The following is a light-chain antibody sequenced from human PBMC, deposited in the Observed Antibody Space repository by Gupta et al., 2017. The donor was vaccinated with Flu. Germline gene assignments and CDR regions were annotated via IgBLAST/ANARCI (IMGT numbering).Light chain of an antibody. CDR1: NIGSKS. J-gene: IGLJ3*02. V-gene: IGLV3-21*02. CDR3: QAWDSSRGDRV. CDR2: DNR. Sequence: SYVLTQPPSVSVAPGQTATITCGGDNIGSKSAHWYQQKPGQAPVLVVYDNRDRPSRIPERFSGSNSGTTATLSISRVEAGDEADYYCQAWDSSRGDRVFGGGTTLTVL.